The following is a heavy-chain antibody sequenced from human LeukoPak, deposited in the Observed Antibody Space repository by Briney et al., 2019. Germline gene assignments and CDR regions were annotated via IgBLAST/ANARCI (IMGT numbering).Heavy chain of an antibody. Sequence: ASVKVSCKASGYTFTGYYMHWVRQAPGQGLEWMGWINPNSGGTNCAQKFQGRVTTTRDTSISTAYMELSRLRSDDTAVYYCARGRRHYDSSDYYYEGDGFDIWGQGTMVTVSS. D-gene: IGHD3-22*01. V-gene: IGHV1-2*02. CDR1: GYTFTGYY. J-gene: IGHJ3*02. CDR3: ARGRRHYDSSDYYYEGDGFDI. CDR2: INPNSGGT.